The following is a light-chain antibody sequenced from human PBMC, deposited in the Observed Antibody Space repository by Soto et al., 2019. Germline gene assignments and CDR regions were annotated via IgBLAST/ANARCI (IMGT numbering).Light chain of an antibody. V-gene: IGKV3-20*01. CDR1: QSVSTSY. CDR3: QQYGNSRGT. Sequence: EFVLTQSPCTVSVSPVERAARSCRASQSVSTSYLAWYQQKPGQAPRLLIYGASSRATGIPDRFSGSGSGTDFTLTISGLGPEDFAVYYCQQYGNSRGTFGQGTRLEIK. CDR2: GAS. J-gene: IGKJ5*01.